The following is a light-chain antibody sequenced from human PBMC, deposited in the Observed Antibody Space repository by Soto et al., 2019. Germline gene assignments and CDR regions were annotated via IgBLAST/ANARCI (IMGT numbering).Light chain of an antibody. Sequence: DIQMTQSPSSLSASVGDSVTITCRASQSVSGYFNWYQQKQGKAPRLLIYHASTLENGVPSRFSGSGVWTDFTLTISTLRPDDFATYYCQQAFSTPYTFGQVTKLEN. CDR1: QSVSGY. J-gene: IGKJ2*01. CDR3: QQAFSTPYT. V-gene: IGKV1-39*01. CDR2: HAS.